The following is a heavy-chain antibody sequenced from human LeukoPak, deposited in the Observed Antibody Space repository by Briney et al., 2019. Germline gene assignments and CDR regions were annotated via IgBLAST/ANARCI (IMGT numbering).Heavy chain of an antibody. J-gene: IGHJ4*02. Sequence: GGSLRLSCAASGFMFNGYSMTWVRQAPGKGLEWVAVIWYDGSNKYYADSVKGRFTISRDNSKNTLYLQMNSLRAEDTAVYYCARDRRINGDYGYYFDYWGQGTLVTVSS. CDR3: ARDRRINGDYGYYFDY. V-gene: IGHV3-33*08. D-gene: IGHD4-17*01. CDR1: GFMFNGYS. CDR2: IWYDGSNK.